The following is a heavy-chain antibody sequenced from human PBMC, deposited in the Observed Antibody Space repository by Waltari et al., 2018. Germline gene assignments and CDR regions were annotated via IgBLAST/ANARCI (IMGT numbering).Heavy chain of an antibody. D-gene: IGHD2-8*02. Sequence: QLQLQESGPGLVKPSETLSLTCTVSGGSISSSSYYWGWIRQPPGKGLEWIGSIYYSGSTYHNPSLKSRVTISVDTSKNQFSLKLSSVTAADTAVYYCARVKLVVYASPYYYGMDVWGQGTTVTVSS. V-gene: IGHV4-39*07. CDR3: ARVKLVVYASPYYYGMDV. CDR2: IYYSGST. CDR1: GGSISSSSYY. J-gene: IGHJ6*02.